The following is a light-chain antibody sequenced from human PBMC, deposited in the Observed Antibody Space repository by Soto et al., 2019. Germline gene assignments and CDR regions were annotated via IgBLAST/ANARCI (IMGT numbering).Light chain of an antibody. CDR3: CSYAGSSTPYV. CDR2: ECS. J-gene: IGLJ1*01. V-gene: IGLV2-23*01. CDR1: SSDVGSYNL. Sequence: QSVLAQPASVSGSAGQSIAISCTGTSSDVGSYNLVSLYQQHPVKAPKVVSFECSKRPSGVSNRFSGSKSGNTASLTISGLQAEDEADYYCCSYAGSSTPYVFGTGTKVTVL.